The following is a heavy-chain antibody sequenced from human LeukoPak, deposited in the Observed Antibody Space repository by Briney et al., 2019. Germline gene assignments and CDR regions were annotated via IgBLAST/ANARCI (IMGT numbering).Heavy chain of an antibody. Sequence: ASVKVSCKASGYTFTSYGISWVRQAPGQGLEWMGWISAYNGNTNYAQKLQGRVTMTTDTSTSTAYMELRSLRSDDTAVYYCARPTITIFGVASDAFDIWGQGTMVTVSS. D-gene: IGHD3-3*01. V-gene: IGHV1-18*01. CDR3: ARPTITIFGVASDAFDI. J-gene: IGHJ3*02. CDR2: ISAYNGNT. CDR1: GYTFTSYG.